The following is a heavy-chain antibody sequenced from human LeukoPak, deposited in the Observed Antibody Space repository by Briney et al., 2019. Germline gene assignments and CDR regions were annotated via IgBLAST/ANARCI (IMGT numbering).Heavy chain of an antibody. J-gene: IGHJ4*02. CDR3: ARPYCSGNSCHDYFDY. CDR2: INPYTGGT. Sequence: ASVKVSCKASGYTFTGYYIHWVRQAPGQGLEWMGWINPYTGGTNYAQKFQGRVTMTRDTSISTAYVELSKLTSDDTAVYYCARPYCSGNSCHDYFDYWGQGTLVTVSS. D-gene: IGHD2-15*01. V-gene: IGHV1-2*02. CDR1: GYTFTGYY.